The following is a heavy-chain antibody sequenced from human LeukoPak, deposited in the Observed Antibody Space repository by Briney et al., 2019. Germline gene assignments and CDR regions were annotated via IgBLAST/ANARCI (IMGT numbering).Heavy chain of an antibody. Sequence: GGSLRLSCAASGFTFSSYSMNWVRQAPGKGLEWVSSISSSSSYIYYADSVKGRFTISRDNAKNSLYLQMNSLRAEDMAVYYCARAPIVVVPAARYYYYMDVWGKGTTVTVSS. CDR1: GFTFSSYS. D-gene: IGHD2-2*01. CDR3: ARAPIVVVPAARYYYYMDV. V-gene: IGHV3-21*01. CDR2: ISSSSSYI. J-gene: IGHJ6*03.